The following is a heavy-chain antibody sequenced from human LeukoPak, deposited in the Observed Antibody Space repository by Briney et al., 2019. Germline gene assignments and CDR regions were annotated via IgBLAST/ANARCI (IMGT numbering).Heavy chain of an antibody. J-gene: IGHJ3*02. CDR3: ARSITIFGVVILDAFDI. D-gene: IGHD3-3*01. CDR2: INPNSGGT. V-gene: IGHV1-2*02. Sequence: ASVKVSCKASGYTFTGCYMHWVRQAPGQGLEWMGWINPNSGGTNYAQKFQGRVTMTRDTSISTAYMELSRLRSDDTAVYYRARSITIFGVVILDAFDIWGQGTMVTVSS. CDR1: GYTFTGCY.